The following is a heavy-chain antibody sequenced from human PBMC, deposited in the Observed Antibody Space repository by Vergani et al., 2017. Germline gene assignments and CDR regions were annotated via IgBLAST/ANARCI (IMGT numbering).Heavy chain of an antibody. V-gene: IGHV1-2*02. J-gene: IGHJ6*02. CDR2: INPNSGGT. D-gene: IGHD3-10*01. CDR1: GYTFTGYY. CDR3: ARANYYGSGSYSHYYGMDV. Sequence: QVQLVQSGAEVKKPGASVKVSCKASGYTFTGYYMHWVRQAPGQGLEWMGWINPNSGGTNYAQKFQGRVTMTRDTSISTAYMELSRLRSEDTAVYYCARANYYGSGSYSHYYGMDVWGQGTTVTVSS.